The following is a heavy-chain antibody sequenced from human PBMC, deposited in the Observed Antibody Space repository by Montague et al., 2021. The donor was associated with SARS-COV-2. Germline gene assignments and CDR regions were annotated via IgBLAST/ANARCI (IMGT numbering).Heavy chain of an antibody. CDR1: GGSASGYY. D-gene: IGHD2-2*02. CDR2: MYYTGTS. CDR3: ARGLGYTSMFRFFDY. Sequence: SETLSLTCAISGGSASGYYWAWIRQPPGKGLEWIGYMYYTGTSNYNPSLKSRVSMSIDTSKNHFSLNLTSVAAADTGVSYCARGLGYTSMFRFFDYWGHGAQVTVSS. J-gene: IGHJ4*01. V-gene: IGHV4-59*02.